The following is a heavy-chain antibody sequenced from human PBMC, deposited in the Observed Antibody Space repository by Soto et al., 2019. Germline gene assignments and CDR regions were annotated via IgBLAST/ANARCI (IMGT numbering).Heavy chain of an antibody. J-gene: IGHJ6*02. CDR2: IYYSGST. V-gene: IGHV4-59*01. Sequence: SETLSLTCAVSGGSISTYYWNWIRQPPGKGLEWIGYIYYSGSTSYNPSLKSRVTISVDTSKNQFSLKLSSVTAADTAVYYCARSSPMVKYAMGVWGQGTTVTVSS. CDR3: ARSSPMVKYAMGV. D-gene: IGHD3-10*01. CDR1: GGSISTYY.